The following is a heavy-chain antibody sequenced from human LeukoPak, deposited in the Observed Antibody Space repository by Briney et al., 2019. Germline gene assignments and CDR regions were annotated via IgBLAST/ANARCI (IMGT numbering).Heavy chain of an antibody. V-gene: IGHV3-21*01. CDR1: GLTFSRYS. CDR2: ISSGSSYI. D-gene: IGHD3-22*01. J-gene: IGHJ2*01. CDR3: AGSDTIGYLPREWDYWYFEL. Sequence: GGSLRLSCAASGLTFSRYSMNWVRQAPGKGLEWVSSISSGSSYIYYVDSVKGRFTVSRDNAKNSLYLQMNSLRAEDTAVYYCAGSDTIGYLPREWDYWYFELWGRGTLVTVSS.